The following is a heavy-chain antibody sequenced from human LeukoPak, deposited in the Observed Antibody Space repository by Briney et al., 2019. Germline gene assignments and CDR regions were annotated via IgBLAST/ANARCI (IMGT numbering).Heavy chain of an antibody. CDR2: INHSGST. CDR3: ARHNSVYGGNSSVDY. D-gene: IGHD4-23*01. CDR1: GGSFSGYY. J-gene: IGHJ4*02. Sequence: PSETLSLTCAVYGGSFSGYYWSWIRQPPGKGLGWIGEINHSGSTNYNPSLKSRVTISVDTSKNQFSLKLSSVTAADTAVYYCARHNSVYGGNSSVDYWGQGTLVTVSS. V-gene: IGHV4-34*01.